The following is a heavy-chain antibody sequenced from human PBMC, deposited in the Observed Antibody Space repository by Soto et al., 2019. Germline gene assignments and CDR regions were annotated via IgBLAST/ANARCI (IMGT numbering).Heavy chain of an antibody. CDR3: ARSQGTTVTTDDAFDI. V-gene: IGHV1-69*01. CDR1: GGTFSSYA. CDR2: IIPIFGTA. Sequence: QVQLVQSGAEVQKPGSSVKVSCKASGGTFSSYAISWVRQAPGQGLEWMGGIIPIFGTANYAQKFQGRVTITADESTSTAYMELSSLRSEDSAVYYCARSQGTTVTTDDAFDIWGQGTMVTVSS. D-gene: IGHD4-17*01. J-gene: IGHJ3*02.